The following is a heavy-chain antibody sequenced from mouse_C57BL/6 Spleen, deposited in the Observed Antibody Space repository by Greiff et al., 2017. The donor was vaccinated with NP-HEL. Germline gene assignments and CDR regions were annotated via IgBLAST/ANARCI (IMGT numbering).Heavy chain of an antibody. D-gene: IGHD1-1*01. CDR1: GYSFNGYY. V-gene: IGHV1-42*01. CDR2: INPSTGGT. J-gene: IGHJ2*01. CDR3: ARGIYYYGSSYPFDY. Sequence: VQLKQSGPELVKPGASVKISCKASGYSFNGYYMNWVKQSPEKSLEWIGEINPSTGGTTYNQKFKAKATLTVDKSSSTAYMQLKSLTSEDSAVYYCARGIYYYGSSYPFDYWGQGTTLTVSS.